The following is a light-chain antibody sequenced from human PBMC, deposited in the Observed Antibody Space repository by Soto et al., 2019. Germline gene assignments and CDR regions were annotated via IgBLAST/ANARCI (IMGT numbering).Light chain of an antibody. CDR1: QSVSNS. CDR3: QQRSNWPAWT. Sequence: EIMLTQSPATLSLSPGERAPLSCRASQSVSNSLAWYQQKPGLAPRLLIFDGSNRAAGIPARFSGSGSGTDCTLTISSLEPEDSAVYYCQQRSNWPAWTFGQGTKV. V-gene: IGKV3-11*01. J-gene: IGKJ1*01. CDR2: DGS.